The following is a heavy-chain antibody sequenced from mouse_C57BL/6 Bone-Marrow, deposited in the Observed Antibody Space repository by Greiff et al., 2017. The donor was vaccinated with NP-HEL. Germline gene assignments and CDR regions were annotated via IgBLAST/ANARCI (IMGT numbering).Heavy chain of an antibody. D-gene: IGHD1-1*01. Sequence: QVQLQQSGAELVRPGTSVKMSCKASGYTFTNYWIGWAKQRPGHGLEWIGDIYPGGGYTNYNEKFKGKATLTADKSSSTAYMQFSSLTSEDSAVYYCAGRALLLRWRGYFDVWGTGTTVTVSS. CDR3: AGRALLLRWRGYFDV. V-gene: IGHV1-63*01. J-gene: IGHJ1*03. CDR2: IYPGGGYT. CDR1: GYTFTNYW.